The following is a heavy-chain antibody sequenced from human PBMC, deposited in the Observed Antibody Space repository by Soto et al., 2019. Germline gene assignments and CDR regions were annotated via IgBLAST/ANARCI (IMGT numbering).Heavy chain of an antibody. J-gene: IGHJ4*02. V-gene: IGHV1-18*04. Sequence: GASVKVSCKASGYTFTSYGISWVRQAPGQGLEWMGWISAYNGNTNYAQKLQGRVTMTTDTSTSTAYMELRSLRSDDTAVYYCAREKRDHNWNYRWIDYWGQGTLVTVSS. CDR1: GYTFTSYG. D-gene: IGHD1-7*01. CDR2: ISAYNGNT. CDR3: AREKRDHNWNYRWIDY.